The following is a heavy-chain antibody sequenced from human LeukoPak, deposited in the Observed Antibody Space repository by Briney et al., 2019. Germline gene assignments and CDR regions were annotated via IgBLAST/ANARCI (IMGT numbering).Heavy chain of an antibody. CDR1: GGSISSYY. V-gene: IGHV4-59*01. J-gene: IGHJ6*02. Sequence: SGTLSLTRPVSGGSISSYYWSWIRQPPGKGLEWIGDIYYSGSTNYNPSLKSRVTISVDTSKNQFSLKLSSVTAADTAVYYCARDRDYDSRATGYYGMDVWGQGTTVTVSS. D-gene: IGHD3-22*01. CDR3: ARDRDYDSRATGYYGMDV. CDR2: IYYSGST.